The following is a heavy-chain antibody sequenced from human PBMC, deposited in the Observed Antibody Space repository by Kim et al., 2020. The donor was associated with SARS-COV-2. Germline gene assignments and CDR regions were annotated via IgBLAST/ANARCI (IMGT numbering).Heavy chain of an antibody. CDR3: ATGGITTDRYYFDY. J-gene: IGHJ4*02. D-gene: IGHD3-10*01. Sequence: ADSVKGRFTISRDNAKNSLYLQMNSLRAEDTAVYYCATGGITTDRYYFDYWGQGTLVTVSS. V-gene: IGHV3-21*01.